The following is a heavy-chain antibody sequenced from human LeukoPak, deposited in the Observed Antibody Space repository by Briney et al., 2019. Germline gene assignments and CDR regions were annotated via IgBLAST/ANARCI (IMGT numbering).Heavy chain of an antibody. J-gene: IGHJ4*02. Sequence: GGSLRLSCAASGFTFDDYGMSWIRQAPGKGLEWVSGINWNGGSTGYADSVKGRFTISRDNAKNSLYLQMNSLRAEDTALYYCARAFDYVWGSYRYIAYFDYWGQGTLVTVS. CDR2: INWNGGST. D-gene: IGHD3-16*02. CDR1: GFTFDDYG. V-gene: IGHV3-20*04. CDR3: ARAFDYVWGSYRYIAYFDY.